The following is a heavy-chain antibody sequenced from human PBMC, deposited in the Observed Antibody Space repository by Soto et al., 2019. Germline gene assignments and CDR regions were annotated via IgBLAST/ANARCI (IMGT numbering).Heavy chain of an antibody. V-gene: IGHV4-59*01. CDR1: GGSISNYY. CDR2: MFYSGSS. D-gene: IGHD6-19*01. CDR3: ASHISVAGPIDS. Sequence: SETLSLTCTVSGGSISNYYWSWIRQPPGKGLEWIGYMFYSGSSDYNPSLKSRVTISVDTSKHLFSLKLSSVTAADTAIYYCASHISVAGPIDSWGQGTLVTVSS. J-gene: IGHJ4*02.